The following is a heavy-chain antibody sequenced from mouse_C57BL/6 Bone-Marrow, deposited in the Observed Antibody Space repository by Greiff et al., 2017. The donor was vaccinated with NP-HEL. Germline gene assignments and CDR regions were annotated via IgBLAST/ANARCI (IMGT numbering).Heavy chain of an antibody. J-gene: IGHJ4*01. CDR2: VSNLAYSI. CDR3: ARRSPFYYTYAMDY. CDR1: GFTFSDYG. V-gene: IGHV5-15*01. Sequence: EVHLVESGGGLVQPGGSLKLSCAASGFTFSDYGMAWVRQAPRTGPEWVAFVSNLAYSIYYADTVTGRFTISRENAKNTLYLEMSSLRSEDTAMYYCARRSPFYYTYAMDYWGQGTSVTVSS. D-gene: IGHD2-1*01.